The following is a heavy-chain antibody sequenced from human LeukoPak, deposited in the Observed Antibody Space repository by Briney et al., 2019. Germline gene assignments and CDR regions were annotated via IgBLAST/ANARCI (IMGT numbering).Heavy chain of an antibody. D-gene: IGHD6-6*01. Sequence: GGSLRLSCAASGFTFSSYAMSWVRQAPGKGLEWVSAISGSGGSTYYADSVKGRFTISRDNSKSTLYLQMNSLRAEDTAVYHCARKKSVYRSSSSTYYYMDVWGKGTTVTVSS. CDR2: ISGSGGST. CDR1: GFTFSSYA. J-gene: IGHJ6*03. V-gene: IGHV3-23*01. CDR3: ARKKSVYRSSSSTYYYMDV.